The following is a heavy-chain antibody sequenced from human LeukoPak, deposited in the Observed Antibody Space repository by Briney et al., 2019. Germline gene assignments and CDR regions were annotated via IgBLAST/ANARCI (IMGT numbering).Heavy chain of an antibody. V-gene: IGHV4-31*03. CDR1: GGSISSGGYY. CDR2: IYYSGST. D-gene: IGHD6-19*01. Sequence: SETLSLTCTVSGGSISSGGYYWSWIRQHPGKGLEWIGYIYYSGSTYYNPSLKSRVTISVDTSKNQFSLKLSSVTAADTAVYYCARDASSGWPNWGQGTLVTVSS. CDR3: ARDASSGWPN. J-gene: IGHJ4*02.